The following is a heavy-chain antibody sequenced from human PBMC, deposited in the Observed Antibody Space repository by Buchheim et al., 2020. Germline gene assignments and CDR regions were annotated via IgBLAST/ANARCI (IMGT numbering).Heavy chain of an antibody. CDR1: GFTFSSYG. CDR2: ISYDGSNK. J-gene: IGHJ4*02. V-gene: IGHV3-30*03. Sequence: QVQLVESGGGVVQPGRSLRLSCAASGFTFSSYGMHWVRQAPGKGLEWVAVISYDGSNKYYADSVKGRFTISRANSKNTLYLQMNSLRAEDTAVYYCASLSSSWSEQWDYWGQGTL. D-gene: IGHD6-13*01. CDR3: ASLSSSWSEQWDY.